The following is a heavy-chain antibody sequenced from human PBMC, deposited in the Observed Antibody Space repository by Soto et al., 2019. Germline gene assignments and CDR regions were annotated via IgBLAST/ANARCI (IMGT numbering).Heavy chain of an antibody. J-gene: IGHJ4*02. Sequence: QVQLVESGGGVVQPGGSLRLSCTASGFSFTSYAMHWVRQAPGKGLEWVALILYDENNKYYADSVEGRFTTSRDNSKHTLYLQMNTLRAEDTAVYYCASVGVVGTWELFDFWGQGTLVTVSS. CDR2: ILYDENNK. V-gene: IGHV3-33*01. CDR3: ASVGVVGTWELFDF. D-gene: IGHD5-12*01. CDR1: GFSFTSYA.